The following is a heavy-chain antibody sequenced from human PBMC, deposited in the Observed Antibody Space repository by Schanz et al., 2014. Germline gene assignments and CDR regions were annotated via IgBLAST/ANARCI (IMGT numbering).Heavy chain of an antibody. CDR3: AKAGSGWSTAGYYY. Sequence: DVQLVDSGGGLVQPGGSLRLSCAASGFTFSTYTMNWVRQAPGKGLEWVSSISSGGRNISYADSVKGRFSISRENSKSILYLQMNSLRAEDTAVYYCAKAGSGWSTAGYYYWGQGTLVAVSS. CDR2: ISSGGRNI. J-gene: IGHJ4*02. CDR1: GFTFSTYT. D-gene: IGHD6-19*01. V-gene: IGHV3-23*04.